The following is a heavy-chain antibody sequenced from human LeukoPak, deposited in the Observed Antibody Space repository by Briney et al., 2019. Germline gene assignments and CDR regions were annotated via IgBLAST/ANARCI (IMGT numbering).Heavy chain of an antibody. CDR3: AKAGYGGDGYYFDY. Sequence: PGGSLRLSCAASGFTFDDYAMHWVRQPPGKGLEWVSGINWNSGSICHPASVKGRITIFSNNAKNSLLLQMYRPRAEDTALYYCAKAGYGGDGYYFDYWGQGTLVTVSS. CDR2: INWNSGSI. J-gene: IGHJ4*02. CDR1: GFTFDDYA. D-gene: IGHD4-23*01. V-gene: IGHV3-9*01.